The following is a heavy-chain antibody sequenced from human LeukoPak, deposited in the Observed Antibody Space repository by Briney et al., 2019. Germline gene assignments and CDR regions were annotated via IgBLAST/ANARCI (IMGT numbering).Heavy chain of an antibody. J-gene: IGHJ3*02. V-gene: IGHV4-39*01. D-gene: IGHD3-9*01. CDR2: IYYSGST. CDR3: ARQYYDISAGAFDI. Sequence: SSETLSLTCTVSGGFISSSSYYWGWIRQPPGKGLEWIGSIYYSGSTYYNPSLKSRVTISVDTSKNQFSLKLSSVTAADTAVYYCARQYYDISAGAFDIWGQGTMVTVSS. CDR1: GGFISSSSYY.